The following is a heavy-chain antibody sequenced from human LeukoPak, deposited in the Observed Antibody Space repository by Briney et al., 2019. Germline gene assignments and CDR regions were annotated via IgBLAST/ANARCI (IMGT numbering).Heavy chain of an antibody. V-gene: IGHV3-30*03. J-gene: IGHJ4*02. CDR3: ARDFGY. CDR2: ISTDGNNQ. CDR1: GFTLSSYG. Sequence: GGSLRLSCAASGFTLSSYGMNWIRQTPTKGLEWLATISTDGNNQNYADSVKGRFTISRDNSKNTLYLQVSSLTVDDTAVYYCARDFGYWGQGTLVTVSS.